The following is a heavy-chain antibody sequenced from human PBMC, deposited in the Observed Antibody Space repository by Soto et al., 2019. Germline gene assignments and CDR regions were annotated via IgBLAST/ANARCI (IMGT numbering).Heavy chain of an antibody. CDR1: GYTFTSYG. D-gene: IGHD6-13*01. CDR3: ARWVFDYMYV. Sequence: ASVKFSCKASGYTFTSYGISWVRQAPGQGPEGMGWISAYNGNTTYAQKFQGRVTMNTATSTSAAYMELRRLRSDDTAVYYCARWVFDYMYVWGKGTTVTVCS. J-gene: IGHJ6*03. CDR2: ISAYNGNT. V-gene: IGHV1-18*01.